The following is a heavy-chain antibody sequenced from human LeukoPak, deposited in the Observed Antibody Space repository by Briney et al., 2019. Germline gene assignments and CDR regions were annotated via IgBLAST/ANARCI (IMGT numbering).Heavy chain of an antibody. Sequence: ASVKVSCKASGYTFTSYGISLVRQAPGQGLEWMGWISAYNGNTNYAQNLQDRVFMNTDTSTSTAYMELRSLRSDDTAVYYCARYPLSYSGNWHYYFDYWGQGTLVTVSS. D-gene: IGHD6-13*01. CDR3: ARYPLSYSGNWHYYFDY. V-gene: IGHV1-18*04. CDR2: ISAYNGNT. CDR1: GYTFTSYG. J-gene: IGHJ4*02.